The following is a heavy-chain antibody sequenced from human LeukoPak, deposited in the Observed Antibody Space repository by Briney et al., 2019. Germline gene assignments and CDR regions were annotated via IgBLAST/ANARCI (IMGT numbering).Heavy chain of an antibody. CDR1: GGPFSGYY. D-gene: IGHD1-14*01. CDR2: INHSGST. J-gene: IGHJ3*02. V-gene: IGHV4-34*01. Sequence: SETLSLTCAVYGGPFSGYYWSWIRQPPGKGLEWIGEINHSGSTNYNPSLKSRVTISVDTSKNQFSLKLSSVTAADTAVYYCAGREKRAGVLYAFDIWGQGTMVTVSS. CDR3: AGREKRAGVLYAFDI.